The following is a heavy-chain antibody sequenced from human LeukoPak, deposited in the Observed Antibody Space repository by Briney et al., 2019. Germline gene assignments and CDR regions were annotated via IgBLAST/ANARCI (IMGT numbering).Heavy chain of an antibody. CDR3: ARSSGGRFFDAFDI. CDR2: ISYDGSNK. V-gene: IGHV3-30*14. Sequence: GGSLRLSCAASGFTFSSYAMHWVRQAPGKGLEWVAVISYDGSNKYYADSVKGRFTISRDNSKNTLYLQMGSLRAEDMAVYYCARSSGGRFFDAFDIWGQGTMVTVSS. D-gene: IGHD6-19*01. CDR1: GFTFSSYA. J-gene: IGHJ3*02.